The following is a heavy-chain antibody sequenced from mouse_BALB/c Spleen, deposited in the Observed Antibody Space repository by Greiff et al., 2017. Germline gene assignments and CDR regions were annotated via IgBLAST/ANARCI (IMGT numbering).Heavy chain of an antibody. V-gene: IGHV7-3*02. Sequence: DVMLVESGGGLVQPGGSLRLSCATSGFTFTDYYMSWVRQPPGKALEWLGFIRNKANGYTAEYSASVKGRFTISRDNSQSILYLQMNTLRAEDSATYYCARAGTGYYFDYWGQGTTLTVSS. J-gene: IGHJ2*01. CDR2: IRNKANGYTA. D-gene: IGHD3-3*01. CDR3: ARAGTGYYFDY. CDR1: GFTFTDYY.